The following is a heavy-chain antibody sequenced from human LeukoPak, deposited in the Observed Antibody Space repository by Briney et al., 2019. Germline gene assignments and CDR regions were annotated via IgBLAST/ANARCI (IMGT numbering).Heavy chain of an antibody. J-gene: IGHJ4*02. CDR2: IRYDGSNK. V-gene: IGHV3-30*02. Sequence: PGGSLRLSCAASGFIFSSYGMHWVRQAPGKGLEWVAFIRYDGSNKYYADSVKGRFTISRDNSKNTLYLQMNSLRAEDTAVYYCAKDRATYYYDSSGYTFFDYWGQGTLVTVSS. D-gene: IGHD3-22*01. CDR3: AKDRATYYYDSSGYTFFDY. CDR1: GFIFSSYG.